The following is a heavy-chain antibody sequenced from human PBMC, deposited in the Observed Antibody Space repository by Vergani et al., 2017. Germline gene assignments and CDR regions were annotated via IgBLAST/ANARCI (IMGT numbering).Heavy chain of an antibody. V-gene: IGHV4-39*01. D-gene: IGHD3-10*01. Sequence: QLQLQESGPGLVKPSETLSITCTVSGGSISSSSYYWGWIRQPPEKGLEWIGIIYHVGSTYYNPSLKSRVTISVDTSKNQFSLKLSSVTAADTAVYYCARWHWFLHYFDYWGQGTLVTVSS. J-gene: IGHJ4*02. CDR3: ARWHWFLHYFDY. CDR1: GGSISSSSYY. CDR2: IYHVGST.